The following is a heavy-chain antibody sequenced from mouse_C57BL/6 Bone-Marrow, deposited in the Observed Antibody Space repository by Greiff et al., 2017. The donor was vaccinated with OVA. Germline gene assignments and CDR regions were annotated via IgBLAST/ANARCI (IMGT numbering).Heavy chain of an antibody. V-gene: IGHV14-4*01. J-gene: IGHJ4*01. CDR3: ARGYDGYYLYYYAMDY. CDR2: IDPENGDT. D-gene: IGHD2-3*01. Sequence: VQLKQSGAELVRPGASVKLSCTASGFNIKDDYMHWVKQRPEQGLEWIGWIDPENGDTEYASKFQGKATITADTSSNTAYMQLSSLTSEDSAVYFCARGYDGYYLYYYAMDYWGQGTSVTVSS. CDR1: GFNIKDDY.